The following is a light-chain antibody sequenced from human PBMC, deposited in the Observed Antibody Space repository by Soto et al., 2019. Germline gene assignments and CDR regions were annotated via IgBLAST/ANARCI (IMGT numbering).Light chain of an antibody. CDR3: QQYNYWPRT. CDR1: QRVSSN. V-gene: IGKV3-15*01. CDR2: GAS. Sequence: EMLRTQSPATLPVPPGERATLSSRASQRVSSNLAWYQQTPGQAPSLPIYGASTRATGIPARFSGSGSGTEFTLTITGLQSEDFAVYYCQQYNYWPRTFGQGTKVEIK. J-gene: IGKJ1*01.